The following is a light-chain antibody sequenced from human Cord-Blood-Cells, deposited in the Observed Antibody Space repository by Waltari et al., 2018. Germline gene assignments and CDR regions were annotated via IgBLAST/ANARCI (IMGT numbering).Light chain of an antibody. J-gene: IGLJ3*02. Sequence: SYELTPPPSVSVSPGQTARITCSGDALPKQYADWYQQKPGQAPVLVIYKDSERPSGIPERFSGSSSGTTVTLTISGVQAEDEADYYCQSADSSGWVFGGGTKLTVL. V-gene: IGLV3-25*02. CDR3: QSADSSGWV. CDR1: ALPKQY. CDR2: KDS.